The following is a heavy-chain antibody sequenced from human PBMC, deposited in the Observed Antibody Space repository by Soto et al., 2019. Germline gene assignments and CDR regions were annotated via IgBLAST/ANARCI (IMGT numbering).Heavy chain of an antibody. J-gene: IGHJ4*02. V-gene: IGHV3-30-3*01. CDR2: ISFDGNII. CDR3: ARTFATISYYFDC. CDR1: EFSFSSCA. Sequence: GGSLRLSCAASEFSFSSCAMHWIRQAPGKGLEWVAVISFDGNIIHYADSVKGRFIISRDNSKNTLYLQMHSLSSEDTAVYYCARTFATISYYFDCWGQGTLGTV. D-gene: IGHD3-3*01.